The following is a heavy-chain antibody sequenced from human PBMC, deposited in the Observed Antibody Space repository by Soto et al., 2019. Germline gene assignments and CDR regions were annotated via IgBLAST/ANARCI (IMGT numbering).Heavy chain of an antibody. V-gene: IGHV1-58*01. J-gene: IGHJ6*02. CDR1: GFTFTSSA. CDR2: IVVGSGNT. D-gene: IGHD2-2*01. Sequence: VKVSCKASGFTFTSSAVQWVRQARGQRLEWIGWIVVGSGNTNYAQKFQERVTITRDVSTSTAYMELSSLRSEDTAVYYCAAGASPLAYYYSYGMDVWGQGTTVTVSS. CDR3: AAGASPLAYYYSYGMDV.